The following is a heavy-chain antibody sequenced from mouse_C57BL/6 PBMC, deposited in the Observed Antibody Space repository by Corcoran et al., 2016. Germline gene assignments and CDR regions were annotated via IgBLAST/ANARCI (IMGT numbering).Heavy chain of an antibody. CDR2: INPNNGGT. V-gene: IGHV1-26*01. Sequence: EVQLQQSGPELVKPGASVKISCKASGYTFTDYYMNWVKQSHGKSLEWIGDINPNNGGTSYNQKFKGKATLTVDKSSSTAYMELRSLTSEDSAVYYCATPLGQLRLPDYWGQGTTLTVSS. CDR3: ATPLGQLRLPDY. D-gene: IGHD3-2*02. CDR1: GYTFTDYY. J-gene: IGHJ2*01.